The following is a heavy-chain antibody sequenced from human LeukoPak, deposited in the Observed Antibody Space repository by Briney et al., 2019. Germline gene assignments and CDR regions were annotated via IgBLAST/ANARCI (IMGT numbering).Heavy chain of an antibody. J-gene: IGHJ4*02. CDR1: GGSISSYY. CDR3: ATDRNTMVRGVISDY. V-gene: IGHV4-59*01. D-gene: IGHD3-10*01. Sequence: PSETLSLTCTVSGGSISSYYWSWIRQPPGKGLEWIGYIYYSGSTNYNPSLKSRVTISVDTSKNQFSLKLSSVTAADTAVYYCATDRNTMVRGVISDYWGQGTLVTVSS. CDR2: IYYSGST.